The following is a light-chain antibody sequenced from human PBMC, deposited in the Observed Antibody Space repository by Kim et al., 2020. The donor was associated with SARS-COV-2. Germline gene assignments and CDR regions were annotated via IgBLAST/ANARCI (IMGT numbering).Light chain of an antibody. CDR1: KLGDKY. V-gene: IGLV3-1*01. CDR3: QAWDSSTVV. J-gene: IGLJ2*01. CDR2: QDS. Sequence: GTPGQTASITCSGDKLGDKYACCYQQKPGQSPVLVIYQDSKRPSGIPERFSGSNSGNTATLTISGTQAMDEADYYCQAWDSSTVVFGGGTQLTVL.